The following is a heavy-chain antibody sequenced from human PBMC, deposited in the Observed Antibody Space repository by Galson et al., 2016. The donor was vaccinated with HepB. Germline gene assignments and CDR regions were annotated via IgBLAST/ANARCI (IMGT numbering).Heavy chain of an antibody. J-gene: IGHJ4*02. Sequence: SLRLSCAASGFIFSGYGMNWVRQAPGKGLEWVSSISVSTNYIYYADSVKGRFTISRDNAKNSLYLQMNSLRAEDTAVYYCARDSIIVGATQDIDYWGQGTLVTVSS. D-gene: IGHD1-26*01. CDR3: ARDSIIVGATQDIDY. V-gene: IGHV3-21*01. CDR2: ISVSTNYI. CDR1: GFIFSGYG.